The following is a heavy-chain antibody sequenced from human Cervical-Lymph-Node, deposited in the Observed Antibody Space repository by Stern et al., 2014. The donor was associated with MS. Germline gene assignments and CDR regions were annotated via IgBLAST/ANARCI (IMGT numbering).Heavy chain of an antibody. Sequence: VQLVQSGAEVKKPGASVKVSCKASGYTFTSYGISWVRQAPGQGLEWMGWIRAYKGNTNYAQKLQGRVTMTTDTSTSTAYMELRSLRSDDTAVYYCARTSIKQWLVRGVLDYWGQGTLVTVSS. J-gene: IGHJ4*02. CDR1: GYTFTSYG. CDR2: IRAYKGNT. CDR3: ARTSIKQWLVRGVLDY. D-gene: IGHD6-19*01. V-gene: IGHV1-18*01.